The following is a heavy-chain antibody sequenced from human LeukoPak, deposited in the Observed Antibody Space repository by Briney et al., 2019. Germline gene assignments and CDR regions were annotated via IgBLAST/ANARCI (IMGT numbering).Heavy chain of an antibody. CDR2: IYHSGNT. CDR3: ARVQGYSYGYYFDY. Sequence: SETLSLTCTVSGGSITSYYWSWIRQPPGKGLEWIGYIYHSGNTNYNPSLKSRVSISVDTSKNQFSLKVNSVTAADTAVYYCARVQGYSYGYYFDYWGQGTLVTVSS. V-gene: IGHV4-59*01. D-gene: IGHD5-18*01. J-gene: IGHJ4*02. CDR1: GGSITSYY.